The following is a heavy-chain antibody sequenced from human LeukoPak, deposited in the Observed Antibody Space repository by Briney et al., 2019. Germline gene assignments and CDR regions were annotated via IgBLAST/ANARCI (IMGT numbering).Heavy chain of an antibody. J-gene: IGHJ4*02. CDR2: INRDGSEK. V-gene: IGHV3-7*02. CDR3: ARGCGE. D-gene: IGHD2-21*01. Sequence: GGSQRLSCAASGFTLSTYWMSWVRQAPGKGLEWVANINRDGSEKYYVDSVRGRFTISRDNAKNSLYLQMNSLRAEDTAVYYCARGCGEGGQGTLVTVSS. CDR1: GFTLSTYW.